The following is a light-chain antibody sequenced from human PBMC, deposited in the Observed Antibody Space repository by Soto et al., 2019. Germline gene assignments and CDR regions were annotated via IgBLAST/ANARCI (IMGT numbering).Light chain of an antibody. CDR3: QQRGNWRGT. CDR2: DAS. CDR1: QSISKY. J-gene: IGKJ4*02. Sequence: EIVLTQSPVTLSLSPGERATLSCRASQSISKYLAWYQQKSGQAPRLLIYDASNTASGIPARFTGSGSGTDFTLTVSSLEPEDFAVYSWQQRGNWRGTFGGGTKVEIK. V-gene: IGKV3-11*01.